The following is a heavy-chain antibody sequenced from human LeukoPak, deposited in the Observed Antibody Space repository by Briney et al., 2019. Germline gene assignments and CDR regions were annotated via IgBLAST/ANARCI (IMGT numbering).Heavy chain of an antibody. CDR1: GGSISRSSYS. J-gene: IGHJ3*02. D-gene: IGHD3-9*01. CDR2: IYYSGST. V-gene: IGHV4-39*01. CDR3: ARVGYDTDAFDI. Sequence: SETLSLTCTVSGGSISRSSYSWGWIRQPPRKGLEWIGTIYYSGSTYYNPSLKSRVTISVDTSKNQFSLKLSSVTAADTAVFYCARVGYDTDAFDIWGQGTMVTVSS.